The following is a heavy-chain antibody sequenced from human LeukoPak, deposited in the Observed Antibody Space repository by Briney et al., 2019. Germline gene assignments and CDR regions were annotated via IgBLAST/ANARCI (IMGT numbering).Heavy chain of an antibody. CDR2: ISGSGGST. CDR3: AKDAQGGYDSSGYPDYFDY. Sequence: PGGSLRLSCAASGFIFSSYAMNWVRQAPGKGLEWVSAISGSGGSTYYADSVKGRFTIPRDNSKNTLYLQMNSLRAEDTAVYYCAKDAQGGYDSSGYPDYFDYWGQGTLVTVSS. CDR1: GFIFSSYA. V-gene: IGHV3-23*01. D-gene: IGHD3-22*01. J-gene: IGHJ4*02.